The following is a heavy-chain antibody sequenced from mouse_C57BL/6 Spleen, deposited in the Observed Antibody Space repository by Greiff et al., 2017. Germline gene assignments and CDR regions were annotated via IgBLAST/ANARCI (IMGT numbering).Heavy chain of an antibody. CDR2: IYPGDGDT. Sequence: VQLQQSGAELVKPGASVKISCKASGYAFSSYWMNWVKQRPGTGLEWIGQIYPGDGDTNYNGKFKGKATLTADKSSSTAYMQLSSLTSEDSAVYFCARVGRYGNYGDYWGQGTTLTVSS. V-gene: IGHV1-80*01. D-gene: IGHD2-10*02. J-gene: IGHJ2*01. CDR3: ARVGRYGNYGDY. CDR1: GYAFSSYW.